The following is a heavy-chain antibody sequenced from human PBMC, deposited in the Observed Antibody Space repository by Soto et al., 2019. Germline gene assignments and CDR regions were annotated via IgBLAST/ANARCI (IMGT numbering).Heavy chain of an antibody. Sequence: SVKVSCKASGGTFNSFSIDWERQAPGQGLEWMGGIIPMSGRPNYAQKFQGRVTFSADKSTNTVYMEVSSLTYEDTAVYYCTRRGRQSANWFDPWGQGTLVTVSS. V-gene: IGHV1-69*06. CDR2: IIPMSGRP. CDR3: TRRGRQSANWFDP. CDR1: GGTFNSFS. J-gene: IGHJ5*02.